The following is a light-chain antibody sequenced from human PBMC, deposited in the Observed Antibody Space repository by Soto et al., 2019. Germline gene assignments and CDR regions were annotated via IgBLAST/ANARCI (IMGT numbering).Light chain of an antibody. CDR1: QSINSY. CDR3: QQSYSTQYT. V-gene: IGKV1-39*01. CDR2: AAS. Sequence: DIQMTQSPSSLSASVGDRVTIACRASQSINSYLNWHQQRPGKAPRVLIYAASSLPRGVPSRFSGSGSGTDFTLTISSLQPEDFATYYCQQSYSTQYTFGQGTKLEIK. J-gene: IGKJ2*01.